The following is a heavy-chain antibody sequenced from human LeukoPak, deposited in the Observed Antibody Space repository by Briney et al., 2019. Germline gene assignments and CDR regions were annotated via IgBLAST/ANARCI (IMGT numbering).Heavy chain of an antibody. CDR3: ASSELRRGYSYEEATTAFDI. CDR1: GGTFSSYA. J-gene: IGHJ3*02. Sequence: ASVKVSCKASGGTFSSYAISWVRQAPGRGLEWMGGTIPIFGTANYAQKFQGRVTITADESTSTAYMELSSLRSEDTAVYYCASSELRRGYSYEEATTAFDIWGQGTMVTVSS. V-gene: IGHV1-69*13. CDR2: TIPIFGTA. D-gene: IGHD5-18*01.